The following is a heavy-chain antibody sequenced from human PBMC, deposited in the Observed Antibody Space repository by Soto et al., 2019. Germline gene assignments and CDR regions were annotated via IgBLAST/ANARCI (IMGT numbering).Heavy chain of an antibody. CDR3: ACGDLYFDS. CDR1: GGSISSYY. D-gene: IGHD4-17*01. CDR2: IYYSGST. V-gene: IGHV4-59*01. J-gene: IGHJ4*02. Sequence: QVQLQESGPGLVKPSETLSLTCTDSGGSISSYYWSWIRRPPGQGLERIGNIYYSGSTHYNPSLRSRVTISVDPAKNQVSLKLSSVTAADTAVYYCACGDLYFDSCGQGTLVTVSS.